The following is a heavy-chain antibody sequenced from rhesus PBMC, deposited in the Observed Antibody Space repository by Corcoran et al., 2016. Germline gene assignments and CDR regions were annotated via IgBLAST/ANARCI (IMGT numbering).Heavy chain of an antibody. Sequence: QLQLQESGPGLVKPSETLSLTCAVSGGSISSNYWSWIRQPPGKGLERIGRISGSGGSHDYNPALKRRLTISTDTSKNQFSLKLSSGTAADTAVYYCARAGEDDYGYYPFDYWGQGVLVTVSS. D-gene: IGHD3-9*01. V-gene: IGHV4-173*01. CDR2: ISGSGGSH. J-gene: IGHJ4*01. CDR3: ARAGEDDYGYYPFDY. CDR1: GGSISSNY.